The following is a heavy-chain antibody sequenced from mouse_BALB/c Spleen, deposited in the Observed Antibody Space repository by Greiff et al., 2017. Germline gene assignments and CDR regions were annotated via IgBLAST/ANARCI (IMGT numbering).Heavy chain of an antibody. Sequence: VQLQQSGAELVRPGSSVKISCKASGYAFSSYWLNWVKLRPGQGLEWIGQIYPGDGDTNYNGKFKGKATLTADKSSSTAYMQLSSLTSEDSAVYFCARRDDYEAMDDWGQGTSVTVA. V-gene: IGHV1-80*01. CDR1: GYAFSSYW. CDR3: ARRDDYEAMDD. CDR2: IYPGDGDT. J-gene: IGHJ4*01.